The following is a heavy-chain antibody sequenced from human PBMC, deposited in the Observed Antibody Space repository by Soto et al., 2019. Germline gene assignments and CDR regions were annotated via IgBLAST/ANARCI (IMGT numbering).Heavy chain of an antibody. CDR2: IFYLGSS. D-gene: IGHD3-3*02. Sequence: SETLSLTCTVSGDSIISSYFYWGWVRQPPGKGPEWIGSIFYLGSSYYNPSLKSRVTMSVDTSKNQFSLRLRSVTAADTALYFCARHSLALRKNNWFDPWGQGIMVTVSS. V-gene: IGHV4-39*01. J-gene: IGHJ5*02. CDR3: ARHSLALRKNNWFDP. CDR1: GDSIISSYFY.